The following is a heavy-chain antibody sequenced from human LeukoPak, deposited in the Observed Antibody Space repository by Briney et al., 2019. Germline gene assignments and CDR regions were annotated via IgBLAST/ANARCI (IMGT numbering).Heavy chain of an antibody. J-gene: IGHJ4*02. CDR2: IYPGDSDT. D-gene: IGHD6-6*01. Sequence: GESLKISCKGSGYSFTTYWIAWVRQMPGKGLEWMGIIYPGDSDTKYSPSFQGQITISADKSISTAYRQWSSLKASDTAMYYCARLRGVSSSSRRGDYWGQGTLVTVSS. CDR3: ARLRGVSSSSRRGDY. V-gene: IGHV5-51*01. CDR1: GYSFTTYW.